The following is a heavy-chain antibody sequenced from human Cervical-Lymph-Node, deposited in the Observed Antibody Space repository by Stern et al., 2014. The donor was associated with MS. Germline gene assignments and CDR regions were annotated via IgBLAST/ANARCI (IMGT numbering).Heavy chain of an antibody. Sequence: QVTLKESGPVLVKPTETLTLTCTVSGFSLSNARMGVSWIRQPPGKALEWLAHIFSNDEKSYSTSLKSRLTISKDTSKSQVVLTMTNMDPVDTATYYCARITVVVPAAKYYYYYGMDVWGQGTTVTVSS. D-gene: IGHD2-2*01. J-gene: IGHJ6*02. CDR1: GFSLSNARMG. CDR3: ARITVVVPAAKYYYYYGMDV. V-gene: IGHV2-26*01. CDR2: IFSNDEK.